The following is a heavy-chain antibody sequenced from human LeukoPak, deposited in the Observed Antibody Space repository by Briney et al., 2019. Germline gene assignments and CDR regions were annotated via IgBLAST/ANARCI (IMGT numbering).Heavy chain of an antibody. CDR1: GFTFSSYS. D-gene: IGHD3-22*01. J-gene: IGHJ3*02. CDR3: AREGDYYDSSGPRYAFDI. V-gene: IGHV3-21*01. CDR2: ISSSSSYM. Sequence: GGSLRLSCAASGFTFSSYSMNWVRQAPGKGLEWVSSISSSSSYMYYADSVKGRFTISRDNAKNSLYLQMNSLRAEDTAVYYCAREGDYYDSSGPRYAFDIWGQGTMVTVSS.